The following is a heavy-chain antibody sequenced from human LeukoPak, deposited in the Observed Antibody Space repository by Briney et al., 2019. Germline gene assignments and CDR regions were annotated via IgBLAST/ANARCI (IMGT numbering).Heavy chain of an antibody. D-gene: IGHD3-22*01. V-gene: IGHV3-23*01. CDR3: AKTYYSDSFDY. Sequence: AGSLRLSCAASGFTFRSYATNWVRQAPGKGLEWFSVISDTGGSTYYAASVKGRFTISRDNSKNTLYLQMNSLRAEDTAVYYCAKTYYSDSFDYWGQGTLVTVSS. CDR2: ISDTGGST. J-gene: IGHJ4*02. CDR1: GFTFRSYA.